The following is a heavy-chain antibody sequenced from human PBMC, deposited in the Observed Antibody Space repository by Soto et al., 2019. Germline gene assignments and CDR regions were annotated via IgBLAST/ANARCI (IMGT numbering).Heavy chain of an antibody. D-gene: IGHD3-22*01. CDR1: GFTFSSYS. Sequence: PGGSLRLSCAASGFTFSSYSMNWVRQAPGKGLEWVSSISSSSSYIYYADSVKGRFTISRDNAKNSLYLQMNSLRAEDTAVYYCARDATQYYYDSSGLGAFDIWGQGTMVTVSS. CDR3: ARDATQYYYDSSGLGAFDI. J-gene: IGHJ3*02. CDR2: ISSSSSYI. V-gene: IGHV3-21*01.